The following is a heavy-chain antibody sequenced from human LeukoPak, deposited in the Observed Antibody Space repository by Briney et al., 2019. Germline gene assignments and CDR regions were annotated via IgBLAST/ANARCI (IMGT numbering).Heavy chain of an antibody. CDR2: INHSGST. V-gene: IGHV4-34*01. D-gene: IGHD3-10*01. CDR3: ARGRRFRGDQRGYFDY. J-gene: IGHJ4*02. Sequence: PSETLSLTCAVYGGSFSGYYWSWIRQPPGKGLEWIGEINHSGSTNYNPSLKSRVTISEDTSKNQFSLKLSSVTAADTAVYYCARGRRFRGDQRGYFDYWGQGTLVTVSS. CDR1: GGSFSGYY.